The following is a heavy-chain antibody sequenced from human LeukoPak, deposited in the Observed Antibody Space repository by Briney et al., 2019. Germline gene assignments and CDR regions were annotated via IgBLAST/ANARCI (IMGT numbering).Heavy chain of an antibody. CDR2: ISEDGGNK. D-gene: IGHD1-1*01. CDR3: AKRSGAPNNFDY. CDR1: GFTLDEHY. J-gene: IGHJ4*02. Sequence: GGSLRLACAASGFTLDEHYMYWVRQVPGKGLGWVCLISEDGGNKHKEDSVKSRFDLSRDNNRSSLSLQKNSLRSEDTALYFCAKRSGAPNNFDYWGQGALVTVSS. V-gene: IGHV3-43*02.